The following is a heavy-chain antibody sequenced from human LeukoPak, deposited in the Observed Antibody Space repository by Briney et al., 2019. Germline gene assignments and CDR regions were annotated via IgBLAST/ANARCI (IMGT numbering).Heavy chain of an antibody. Sequence: GGSLRLSCAASGFTFSSYAMHWVRQAPGKELEWVAVISYDGSNRYYADSVKGRFTISRDNSKNTLYLQMNSLRAEDTDVYYCARADTAMVFDYWGQGTLVTVSS. J-gene: IGHJ4*02. CDR3: ARADTAMVFDY. V-gene: IGHV3-30*04. CDR1: GFTFSSYA. D-gene: IGHD5-18*01. CDR2: ISYDGSNR.